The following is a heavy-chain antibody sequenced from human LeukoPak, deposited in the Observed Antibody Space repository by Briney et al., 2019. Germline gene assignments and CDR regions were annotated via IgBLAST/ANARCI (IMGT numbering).Heavy chain of an antibody. CDR3: ARGARFYGGNSWIFGY. CDR1: GYTFTGYY. V-gene: IGHV1-2*02. Sequence: ASVKVSCKASGYTFTGYYMLWVRQAPGQGLEWMGWINPNSGGANYAQKFQGRVTMTRDTSISTAYMELSRLRSDDTAVYYCARGARFYGGNSWIFGYWGQGTLVTVSS. D-gene: IGHD4-23*01. CDR2: INPNSGGA. J-gene: IGHJ4*02.